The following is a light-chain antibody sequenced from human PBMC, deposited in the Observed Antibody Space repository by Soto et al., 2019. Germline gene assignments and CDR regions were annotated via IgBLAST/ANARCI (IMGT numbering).Light chain of an antibody. CDR1: SSNIGGNS. J-gene: IGLJ1*01. Sequence: QSVLTQPPSVSGTPGQRVTISCSGGSSNIGGNSVDWYQQLPGTAPKLLIYTNSQRPSGVPDRFSGSKSGTSASLAISGLLSEDEAVYYCAAWDDSLNGYVFGIGTQLTVL. CDR3: AAWDDSLNGYV. V-gene: IGLV1-44*01. CDR2: TNS.